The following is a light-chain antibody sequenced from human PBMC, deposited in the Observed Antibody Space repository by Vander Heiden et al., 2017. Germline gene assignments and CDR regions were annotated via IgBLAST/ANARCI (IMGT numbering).Light chain of an antibody. V-gene: IGLV3-1*01. J-gene: IGLJ2*01. CDR3: QAWDSSTGV. CDR1: KLGDKY. Sequence: SYELTQPPSVSVSPGQTASITCSGDKLGDKYACWYQQKPGQSPGRGIYQDSKRPSGIPERFSGSNSGNKATLTISGTQAMDEADYYCQAWDSSTGVFGGGTKLNGL. CDR2: QDS.